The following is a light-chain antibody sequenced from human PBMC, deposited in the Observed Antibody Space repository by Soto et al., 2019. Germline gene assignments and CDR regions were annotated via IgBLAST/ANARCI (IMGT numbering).Light chain of an antibody. CDR3: HQYESSTRT. CDR1: QSVNSNY. CDR2: GAY. Sequence: EIVLTQSPGTLSLSPGERATLSCRASQSVNSNYLAWYQQKPGQRPRLLMYGAYSRATGITDRFSGSGSRTYCTLTISRMEPEEFEVYDCHQYESSTRTFGQGTKVEIK. J-gene: IGKJ1*01. V-gene: IGKV3-20*01.